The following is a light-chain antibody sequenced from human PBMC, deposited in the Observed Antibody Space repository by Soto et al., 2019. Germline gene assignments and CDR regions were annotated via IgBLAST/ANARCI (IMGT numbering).Light chain of an antibody. CDR3: TSYTSSGTYV. CDR1: SSDVGGYNY. Sequence: QSALTQPASVSGSPGQSITISCTGTSSDVGGYNYVSWHQQHPGKAPKLTIYDVSSRPSGVSNRFSASKSGNTASLTISGLPADYEADYYCTSYTSSGTYVFGTGTKLTVL. V-gene: IGLV2-14*01. J-gene: IGLJ1*01. CDR2: DVS.